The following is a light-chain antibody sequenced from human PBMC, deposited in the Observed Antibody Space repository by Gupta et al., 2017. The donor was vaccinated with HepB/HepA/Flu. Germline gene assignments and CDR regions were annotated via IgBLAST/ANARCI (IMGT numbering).Light chain of an antibody. Sequence: QAGLTQPPSVSNGLRQTATLTCTWNSNNVGNQGAASLQQHQGHPPKLLSYKNNNRPSGISERFSATRSGNTAPLTITGLQPEDEADYYCSAWDSSLSAQVFGGGTKLTVL. J-gene: IGLJ2*01. CDR2: KNN. V-gene: IGLV10-54*04. CDR1: SNNVGNQG. CDR3: SAWDSSLSAQV.